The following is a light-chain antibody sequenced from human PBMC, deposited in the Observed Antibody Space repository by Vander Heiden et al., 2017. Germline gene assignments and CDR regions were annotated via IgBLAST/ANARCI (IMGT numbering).Light chain of an antibody. J-gene: IGKJ5*01. CDR1: QDISNY. Sequence: DIQMTQSPFPLSASVGERVIITCQASQDISNYVNWYQQKPGKAPKLLIYDASNLETGVPSRFSGSGSGTDFTFTISSLQPEDIATYYCQQYDNLPITFGQGTRLEIK. V-gene: IGKV1-33*01. CDR3: QQYDNLPIT. CDR2: DAS.